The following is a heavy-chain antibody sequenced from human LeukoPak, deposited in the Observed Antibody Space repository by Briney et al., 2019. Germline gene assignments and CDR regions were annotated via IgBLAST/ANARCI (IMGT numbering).Heavy chain of an antibody. Sequence: PSETLSLTCTVSGGSIRSSYYFWDWIRQPPGRGLEWIGRVTHSGDTNYNPSLESRVNISADPSKRQFSLELNSVTAADTAIYYCARRGSSSFDNWGQGTLVTVSS. CDR3: ARRGSSSFDN. CDR1: GGSIRSSYYF. D-gene: IGHD1-26*01. CDR2: VTHSGDT. V-gene: IGHV4-39*07. J-gene: IGHJ4*02.